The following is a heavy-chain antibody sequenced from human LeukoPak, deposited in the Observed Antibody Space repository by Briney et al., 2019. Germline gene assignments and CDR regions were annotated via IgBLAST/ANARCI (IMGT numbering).Heavy chain of an antibody. CDR3: AREVMVRGEYGFDY. V-gene: IGHV3-21*01. J-gene: IGHJ4*02. Sequence: NSGGSLRLSCAASGFTFSTYSMNWVRQAPGKGLEWVSSISSSSSSYIYYADSVKGRFTISRDNAKNSLYLQMNSLRAEDTAVYYCAREVMVRGEYGFDYWGQGTLVTVSS. D-gene: IGHD3-10*01. CDR1: GFTFSTYS. CDR2: ISSSSSSYI.